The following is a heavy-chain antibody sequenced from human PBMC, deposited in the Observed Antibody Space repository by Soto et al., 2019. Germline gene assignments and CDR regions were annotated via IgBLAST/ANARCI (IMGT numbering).Heavy chain of an antibody. D-gene: IGHD5-12*01. CDR3: ARGQAVATKYYYYYGMDV. CDR1: GGTFSSYA. J-gene: IGHJ6*02. CDR2: IIPIFGTA. Sequence: SVKVSCKASGGTFSSYAISWVRQAPGQGLEWMGGIIPIFGTANYAQKFQGRVTITADESTSTAYMELSSLRSEDTAVYYCARGQAVATKYYYYYGMDVWGQGTTVTVSS. V-gene: IGHV1-69*13.